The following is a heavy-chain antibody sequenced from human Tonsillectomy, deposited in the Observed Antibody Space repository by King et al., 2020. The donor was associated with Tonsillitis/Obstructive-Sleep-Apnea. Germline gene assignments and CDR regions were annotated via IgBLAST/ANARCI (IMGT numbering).Heavy chain of an antibody. CDR3: ARELAVAGNSAFDI. D-gene: IGHD6-19*01. CDR1: GFTFSNYA. Sequence: VQLVESGGGVVQPGRSLRLSCAASGFTFSNYAIHWVRQAPGKGVEGVAVISYDGSNKYYPDSVKGRFTISRDNSKNTLYMQMNSLRAEDTAVYSCARELAVAGNSAFDIWGQGTLVTVSS. J-gene: IGHJ3*02. CDR2: ISYDGSNK. V-gene: IGHV3-30*01.